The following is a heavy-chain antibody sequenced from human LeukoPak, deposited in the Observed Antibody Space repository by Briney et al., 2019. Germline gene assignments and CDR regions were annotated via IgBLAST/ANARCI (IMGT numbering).Heavy chain of an antibody. CDR2: ISYDGSNK. V-gene: IGHV3-30-3*01. D-gene: IGHD6-13*01. J-gene: IGHJ4*02. CDR1: GFTFSXYX. CDR3: ARDSGDSSSWYYFDY. Sequence: PGGXXRXXCAASGFTFSXYXXHWVXQAPGKXXXXXXVISYDGSNKYYADSVKGRFTISRDNSKNTLYLQMNSLRAEDTAVYYCARDSGDSSSWYYFDYWGQGTLVTVSS.